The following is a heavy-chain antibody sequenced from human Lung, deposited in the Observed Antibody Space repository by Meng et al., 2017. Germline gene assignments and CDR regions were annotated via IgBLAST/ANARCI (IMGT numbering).Heavy chain of an antibody. CDR1: GYNFPDYW. D-gene: IGHD6-25*01. V-gene: IGHV1-2*06. J-gene: IGHJ4*02. CDR3: ARDEDISAAGKLFGDY. Sequence: QGELVQSGAEVKKPWASVKVSCKPYGYNFPDYWLHWVRRAPGQGLEWMGRINPKSGDTHYAQKFQARVTMTGDTSISTAYMELSGLRSDDTAMYYCARDEDISAAGKLFGDYWGQGTLVTVSS. CDR2: INPKSGDT.